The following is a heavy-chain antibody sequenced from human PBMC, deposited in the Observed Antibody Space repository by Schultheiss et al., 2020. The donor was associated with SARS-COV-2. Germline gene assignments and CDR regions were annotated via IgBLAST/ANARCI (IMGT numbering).Heavy chain of an antibody. D-gene: IGHD2-2*01. CDR1: GFTFSSYG. J-gene: IGHJ6*03. CDR2: ISYDGSNK. CDR3: AREGVYQLLSFYYYMDV. V-gene: IGHV3-30*03. Sequence: GGSLRLSCAASGFTFSSYGMHWVRQAPGKGLEWVAVISYDGSNKYYADSVRGRFTISRDNAKNSLYLQMNSLRAEDTAVYYCAREGVYQLLSFYYYMDVWGKGTTVTVSS.